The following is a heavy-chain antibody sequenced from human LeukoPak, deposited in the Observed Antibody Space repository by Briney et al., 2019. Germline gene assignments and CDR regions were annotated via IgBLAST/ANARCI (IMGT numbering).Heavy chain of an antibody. CDR3: WKDAQPSIFGVVIINDNWFDP. CDR2: ISGSGCST. Sequence: PGGSLRLPCAASGFTFSSYAMSWVRQARGKGLEWVSAISGSGCSTYYADSVKRRFNISRDNSKHTLYTQIKRLRAEDTAVYCWWKDAQPSIFGVVIINDNWFDPWGQGTLVTVSS. CDR1: GFTFSSYA. J-gene: IGHJ5*02. V-gene: IGHV3-23*01. D-gene: IGHD3-3*01.